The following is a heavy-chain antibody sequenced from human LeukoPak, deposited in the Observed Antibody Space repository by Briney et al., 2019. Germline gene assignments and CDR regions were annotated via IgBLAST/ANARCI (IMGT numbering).Heavy chain of an antibody. D-gene: IGHD3-3*01. CDR2: FGPEDGET. V-gene: IGHV1-24*01. Sequence: ASVKVSCKVSGYTLTELSMHWVRQAPGKGLEWMGGFGPEDGETIYAQKFQGRVTMTEDTSTDTAYMELSSLRSEDTAVYYCATDRGIFGVVDYYGMDVWGQGTTVTVSS. CDR1: GYTLTELS. CDR3: ATDRGIFGVVDYYGMDV. J-gene: IGHJ6*02.